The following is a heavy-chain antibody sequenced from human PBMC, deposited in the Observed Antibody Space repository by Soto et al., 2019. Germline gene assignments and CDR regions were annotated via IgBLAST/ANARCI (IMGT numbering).Heavy chain of an antibody. D-gene: IGHD3-16*01. J-gene: IGHJ6*02. Sequence: ASVKVSCKASGGTFSSYAISWVRQAPGQGLEWMGGIIPIFGTANYAQKFQGRVTITADESTSTAYMELSSLRSEDTAVYYCAFDYSLYYYYGMDVWGQGTTVTVSS. CDR3: AFDYSLYYYYGMDV. CDR1: GGTFSSYA. CDR2: IIPIFGTA. V-gene: IGHV1-69*13.